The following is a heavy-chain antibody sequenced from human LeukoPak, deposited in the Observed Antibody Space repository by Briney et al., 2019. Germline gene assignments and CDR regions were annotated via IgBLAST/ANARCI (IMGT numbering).Heavy chain of an antibody. D-gene: IGHD3-10*01. CDR1: GFTFSSYA. J-gene: IGHJ5*02. V-gene: IGHV3-23*01. CDR2: ISGSGGST. CDR3: ARTPPAYYYGSGSSNWFDP. Sequence: GGSLRLSCAASGFTFSSYAMSWVRQAPGKGLEWVSAISGSGGSTYYADSVKGRFTISRDNSKNTLYLQMNSLRAEDTAVYYCARTPPAYYYGSGSSNWFDPWGQGTLVTVSS.